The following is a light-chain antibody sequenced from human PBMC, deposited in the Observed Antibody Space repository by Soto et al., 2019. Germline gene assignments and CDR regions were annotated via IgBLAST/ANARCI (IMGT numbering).Light chain of an antibody. J-gene: IGKJ4*01. CDR3: QQRTNWPLT. CDR1: QSVSRY. Sequence: EIVVTQSPALVSVSPGERATLSCRASQSVSRYLAWYQQRPGQAPRLLIYDASNRATGVPARFSGTGSGTDFTLTISSLEPEDFAVYYCQQRTNWPLTFGGGTKVDIK. V-gene: IGKV3-11*01. CDR2: DAS.